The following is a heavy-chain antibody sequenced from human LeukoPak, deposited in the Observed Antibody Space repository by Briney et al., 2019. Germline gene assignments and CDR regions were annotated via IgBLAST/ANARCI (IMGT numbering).Heavy chain of an antibody. J-gene: IGHJ1*01. Sequence: SVKVSCKASGGTFSSYAISWVRQAPGQGLEWMGGIIPIFGTANYAQKFQGRVTITADESTSTAYMELSSLRSEDTAVYYCARDSSSIAASGVFQHWGQGTLVTVSS. CDR2: IIPIFGTA. CDR1: GGTFSSYA. D-gene: IGHD6-13*01. CDR3: ARDSSSIAASGVFQH. V-gene: IGHV1-69*01.